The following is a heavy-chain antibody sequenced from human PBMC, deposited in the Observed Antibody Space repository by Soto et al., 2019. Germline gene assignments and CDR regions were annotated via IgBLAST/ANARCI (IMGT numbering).Heavy chain of an antibody. D-gene: IGHD3-3*01. V-gene: IGHV3-23*01. J-gene: IGHJ4*02. CDR2: ISCSGGST. Sequence: EVQLLESGGGLVQPGGSLRLSCAASGFTFSSYAMSWVRQAPGKGLEWVSAISCSGGSTYYADSVKGRFTISRDNSKNPLYLQMSSLRAEDTAVYYCAKDGGRGGDYDFWSDYTAPDWGQGTMVTVS. CDR3: AKDGGRGGDYDFWSDYTAPD. CDR1: GFTFSSYA.